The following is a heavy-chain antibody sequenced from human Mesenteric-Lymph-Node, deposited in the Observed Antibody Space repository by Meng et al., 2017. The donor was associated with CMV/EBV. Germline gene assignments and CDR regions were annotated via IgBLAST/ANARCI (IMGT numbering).Heavy chain of an antibody. D-gene: IGHD6-13*01. CDR2: IWYDGSNK. CDR3: AKGRGGSSKLTGLYHYGMDV. Sequence: GGSLRLSCAASGFIFNTYGMHWVRQAPGKGLEWVAIIWYDGSNKYYADSVKGRFTISRDNSKNTLYLQMNSLRVEDTAVYYCAKGRGGSSKLTGLYHYGMDVWGQGTTVTVSS. J-gene: IGHJ6*02. V-gene: IGHV3-33*06. CDR1: GFIFNTYG.